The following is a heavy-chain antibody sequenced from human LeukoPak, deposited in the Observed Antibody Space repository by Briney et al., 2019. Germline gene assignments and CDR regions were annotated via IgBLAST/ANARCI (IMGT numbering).Heavy chain of an antibody. CDR1: GFTFSSYG. Sequence: GGSLRLSCAASGFTFSSYGMHWVRQAPGKGLEWVAVIWYGGSNKYYADSVKGRFTISRDNSKNTLYLQMNSLRAEDTAVYYCAKEGGSYSTGGEFDPWGQGTLVTVSS. J-gene: IGHJ5*02. V-gene: IGHV3-30*02. D-gene: IGHD1-26*01. CDR2: IWYGGSNK. CDR3: AKEGGSYSTGGEFDP.